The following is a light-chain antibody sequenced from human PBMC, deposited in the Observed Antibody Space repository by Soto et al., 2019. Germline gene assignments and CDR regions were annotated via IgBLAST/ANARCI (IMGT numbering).Light chain of an antibody. Sequence: EIVITQAPATLTLSPGELATLSCRASQSVSSNLAWYQQKPGQAPRLLIYGGSTRATGIPARFSGSGSGTDFTLTISSLESEDFAVYYCQQRSNWPPITFGQGTRLEIK. CDR3: QQRSNWPPIT. J-gene: IGKJ5*01. CDR2: GGS. CDR1: QSVSSN. V-gene: IGKV3-15*01.